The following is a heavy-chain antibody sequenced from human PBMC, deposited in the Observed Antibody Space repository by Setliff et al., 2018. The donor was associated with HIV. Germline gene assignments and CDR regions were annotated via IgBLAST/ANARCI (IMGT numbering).Heavy chain of an antibody. Sequence: GGSLRLSCAASGFTFSSYWMHWVRQAPGQGLVWVSRISSDATRRTYADSLKGRFTISRDNAKSTLFLQMNSLRAEDTAVYYCAKCGGTCWHNFFGPWGQGTLVTVSS. CDR3: AKCGGTCWHNFFGP. CDR1: GFTFSSYW. D-gene: IGHD2-15*01. J-gene: IGHJ5*02. CDR2: ISSDATRR. V-gene: IGHV3-74*03.